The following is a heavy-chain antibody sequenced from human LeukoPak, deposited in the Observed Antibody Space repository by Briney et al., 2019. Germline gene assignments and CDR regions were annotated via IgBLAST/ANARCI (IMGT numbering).Heavy chain of an antibody. D-gene: IGHD3-3*01. CDR1: GYTFTSYD. Sequence: GASVKASCKASGYTFTSYDINWVRQATGQGLEWMGWMNPNSGNTGYAQKFQGRVTMTRNTSISTAYMELSSLRSEDTAVYYCARLDYDFWSGYVDVWGQGTTVTVSS. CDR3: ARLDYDFWSGYVDV. J-gene: IGHJ6*02. V-gene: IGHV1-8*01. CDR2: MNPNSGNT.